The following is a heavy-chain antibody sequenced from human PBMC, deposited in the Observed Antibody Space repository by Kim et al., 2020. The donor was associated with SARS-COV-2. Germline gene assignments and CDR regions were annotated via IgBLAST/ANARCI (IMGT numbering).Heavy chain of an antibody. V-gene: IGHV3-74*01. D-gene: IGHD1-7*01. Sequence: YADSVKGRFTISRDNAKNTLYLQRNSLRAEDTAVYYCARDWGVTGTTTDYWGQGTLVTVSS. CDR3: ARDWGVTGTTTDY. J-gene: IGHJ4*02.